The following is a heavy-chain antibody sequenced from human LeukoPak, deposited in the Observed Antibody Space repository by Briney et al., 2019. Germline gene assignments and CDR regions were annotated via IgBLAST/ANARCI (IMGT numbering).Heavy chain of an antibody. V-gene: IGHV4-59*11. J-gene: IGHJ4*02. CDR1: GGSISTHY. CDR3: ARDVGAGYFFDY. CDR2: IYYSGST. D-gene: IGHD1-26*01. Sequence: RSSETLSLTCTVSGGSISTHYWSWIRQPPGKGLEWIGYIYYSGSTNYNPSLKSRVTISVDTSRNQFSLKLSSVTAADTAVYYCARDVGAGYFFDYWGQGTLVTVSS.